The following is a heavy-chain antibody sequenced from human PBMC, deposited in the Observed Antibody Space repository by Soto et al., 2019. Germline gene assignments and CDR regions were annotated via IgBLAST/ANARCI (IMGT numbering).Heavy chain of an antibody. CDR1: GYTFTSYY. J-gene: IGHJ6*01. D-gene: IGHD6-13*01. Sequence: ASVKVSCKASGYTFTSYYMHWVRQAPGQGLEWMGIINPSGGSTSYAQKFQGRVTMTRDTSTSTVYMELSSLRSEDTAVYYCAREGDGDSHYYYGMAVWGQGTTVTVSS. CDR3: AREGDGDSHYYYGMAV. V-gene: IGHV1-46*01. CDR2: INPSGGST.